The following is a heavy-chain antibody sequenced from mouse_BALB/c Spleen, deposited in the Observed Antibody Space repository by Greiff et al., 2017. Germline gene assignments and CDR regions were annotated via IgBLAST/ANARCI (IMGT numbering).Heavy chain of an antibody. CDR3: AREETTATDY. V-gene: IGHV1-80*01. D-gene: IGHD1-2*01. CDR1: GYAFSSYW. Sequence: QVQLKQSGAELVRPGSSVKISCKASGYAFSSYWMNWVKQRPGQGLEWIGQIYPGDGDTNYNGKFKGKATLTADKSSSTAYMQLSSLTSEDSAVYFCAREETTATDYWGQGTTLTVSS. J-gene: IGHJ2*01. CDR2: IYPGDGDT.